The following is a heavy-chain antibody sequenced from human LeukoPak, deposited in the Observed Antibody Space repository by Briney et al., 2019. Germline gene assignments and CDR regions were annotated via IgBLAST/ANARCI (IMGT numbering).Heavy chain of an antibody. CDR1: GFTFSSYA. CDR3: AREVGNSYFDY. J-gene: IGHJ4*02. CDR2: ISSDGSNP. V-gene: IGHV3-30*04. D-gene: IGHD4-23*01. Sequence: PGGSLRLSCAASGFTFSSYAMHWVRQAPGKGLEWVAVISSDGSNPFYADSVKGRFTISRDNSKNTLYLQMSSLRAEDTAVYYGAREVGNSYFDYWGQGTLVTVSS.